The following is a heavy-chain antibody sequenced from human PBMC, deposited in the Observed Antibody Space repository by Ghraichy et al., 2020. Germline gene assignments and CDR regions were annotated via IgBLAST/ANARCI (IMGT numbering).Heavy chain of an antibody. CDR1: GFTFSSYW. V-gene: IGHV3-74*01. CDR2: INSDGSST. CDR3: ARVGRDYGDYLLDY. D-gene: IGHD4-17*01. Sequence: GGSLRLSCAASGFTFSSYWMHWVRQAPGKGLVWVSRINSDGSSTSYADSVKGRFTISRDNAKNTLYLQMNSLRAEDTAVYYCARVGRDYGDYLLDYWGQGTLVTVSS. J-gene: IGHJ4*02.